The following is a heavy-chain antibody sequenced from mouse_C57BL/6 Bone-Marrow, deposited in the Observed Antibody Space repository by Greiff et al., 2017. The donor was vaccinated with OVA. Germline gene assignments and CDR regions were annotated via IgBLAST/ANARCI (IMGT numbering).Heavy chain of an antibody. CDR2: ISDGGSYT. V-gene: IGHV5-4*01. D-gene: IGHD2-4*01. CDR3: ARDDDYDGGDY. J-gene: IGHJ4*01. CDR1: GFTFSSYA. Sequence: EVNVVESGGGLVKPGGSLKLSCAASGFTFSSYAMSWVRQTPEKRLEWVATISDGGSYTYYPDNVKGRFTISRDNTKNNLYLQMSQLKSEDTAMYYCARDDDYDGGDYWGQGTSVTVSS.